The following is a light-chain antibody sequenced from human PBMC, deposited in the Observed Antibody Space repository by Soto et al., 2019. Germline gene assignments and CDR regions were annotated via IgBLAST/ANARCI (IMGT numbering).Light chain of an antibody. J-gene: IGKJ5*01. Sequence: EIVLTQSPGTLSLSPGERATLSCRASQTFSNSYLAWYQQKPGQAPRLLIYGASSRPTGIPDRFSGSGSGTDFTLTISRLEPEDFAVYYCQQYGNSSTFGQGTRLEIK. CDR1: QTFSNSY. CDR2: GAS. V-gene: IGKV3-20*01. CDR3: QQYGNSST.